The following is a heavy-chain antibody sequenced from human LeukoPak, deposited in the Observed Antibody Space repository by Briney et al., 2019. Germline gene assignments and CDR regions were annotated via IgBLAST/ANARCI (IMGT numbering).Heavy chain of an antibody. CDR3: ARAGIVVVPPDY. J-gene: IGHJ4*02. D-gene: IGHD2-2*01. CDR1: GGSISSGDYY. Sequence: PSQTLSLTCTVSGGSISSGDYYWSWIRQPPGKGLEWIGYIYYSGSTYYNPSLKSRVTISVDTSKNQFSLKLSSVTAADTAVYYCARAGIVVVPPDYWGQGTLVTVSS. V-gene: IGHV4-30-4*08. CDR2: IYYSGST.